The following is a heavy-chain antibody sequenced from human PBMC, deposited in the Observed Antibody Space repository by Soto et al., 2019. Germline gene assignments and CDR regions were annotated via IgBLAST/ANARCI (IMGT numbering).Heavy chain of an antibody. J-gene: IGHJ4*02. CDR3: AKDRTAAARNFDY. CDR1: GFTFSNHA. Sequence: PGGPLRLSCAVSGFTFSNHAMSWVRQAPGKGLEWVSAISTAVGATYYADSVKGRFTISRDDSNNTLFLQMNSLRAEDTAVYYCAKDRTAAARNFDYWGQGTLVTVSS. D-gene: IGHD6-13*01. CDR2: ISTAVGAT. V-gene: IGHV3-23*01.